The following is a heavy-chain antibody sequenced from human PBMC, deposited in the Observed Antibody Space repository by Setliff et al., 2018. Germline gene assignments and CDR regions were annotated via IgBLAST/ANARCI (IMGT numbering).Heavy chain of an antibody. D-gene: IGHD6-19*01. Sequence: GGSLRLSCAVSGFIFSSYEMNWVRQAPEKGLEWVSSITTSGSATYYAESVRGRFTISRDNAKNSLYLQMNSLRAEDTAVYYCEGRAVADRGFDIWGQGTTVTVSS. J-gene: IGHJ3*02. CDR2: ITTSGSAT. CDR1: GFIFSSYE. V-gene: IGHV3-48*03. CDR3: EGRAVADRGFDI.